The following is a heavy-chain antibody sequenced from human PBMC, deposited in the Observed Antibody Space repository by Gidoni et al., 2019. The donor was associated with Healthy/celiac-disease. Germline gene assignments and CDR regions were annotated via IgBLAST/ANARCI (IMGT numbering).Heavy chain of an antibody. CDR2: IDPSDAYT. J-gene: IGHJ2*01. V-gene: IGHV5-10-1*03. CDR1: GYSFTSYW. Sequence: EVQLVQSGAEVKKPGASLRISCKGSGYSFTSYWISWVRQMPGKGLEWMGWIDPSDAYTNYSPSCQGHVTISADKSISTAYLQWSSLKASDTAMYYCASQTYYDFWSGAVGNGYFDLWGRGTLVTVSS. D-gene: IGHD3-3*01. CDR3: ASQTYYDFWSGAVGNGYFDL.